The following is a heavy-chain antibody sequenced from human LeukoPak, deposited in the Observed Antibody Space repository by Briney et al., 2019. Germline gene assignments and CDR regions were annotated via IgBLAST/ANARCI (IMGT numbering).Heavy chain of an antibody. CDR1: GFTFSSYS. Sequence: PGGSLRLSCAASGFTFSSYSMNWVRQAPGKGLEWVSSISSSSSYIYYANSVKGRFTISRDNAKNSLYLQMNSLRAEDTAVYYCARARYCSGGSCYSFDYWGQGTLVTVSS. J-gene: IGHJ4*02. CDR3: ARARYCSGGSCYSFDY. CDR2: ISSSSSYI. V-gene: IGHV3-21*01. D-gene: IGHD2-15*01.